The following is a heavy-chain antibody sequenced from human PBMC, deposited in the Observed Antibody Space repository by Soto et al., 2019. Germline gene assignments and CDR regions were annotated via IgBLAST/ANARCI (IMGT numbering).Heavy chain of an antibody. Sequence: EGQLVESGGGLVQPGGSLRLSCATSGFTFSSYHMNWVRQAPGKGLEWVASVTSTSNYIYYSDAVSGRFTISRDNARNSVSLQMDSLRVEDTAIYYCARDGYASAWFDYWGQGTPVTVSS. CDR2: VTSTSNYI. CDR3: ARDGYASAWFDY. J-gene: IGHJ5*01. D-gene: IGHD2-2*01. CDR1: GFTFSSYH. V-gene: IGHV3-21*02.